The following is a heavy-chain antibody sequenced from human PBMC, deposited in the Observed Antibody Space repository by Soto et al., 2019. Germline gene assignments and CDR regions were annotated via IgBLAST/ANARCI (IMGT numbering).Heavy chain of an antibody. V-gene: IGHV1-69*01. D-gene: IGHD2-2*01. CDR1: GGTFSSYA. J-gene: IGHJ6*02. Sequence: QVQLVQSGAEVKKPGSSVKVSCKASGGTFSSYAISWVRQAPGQGLEWMGGIIPIFGTANYAQKFQGRVTITADESTSTAYMELSSLRSEDTAVYYCARGDSLRGVVVPAEQPYGMDVWGQGTTVTVSS. CDR3: ARGDSLRGVVVPAEQPYGMDV. CDR2: IIPIFGTA.